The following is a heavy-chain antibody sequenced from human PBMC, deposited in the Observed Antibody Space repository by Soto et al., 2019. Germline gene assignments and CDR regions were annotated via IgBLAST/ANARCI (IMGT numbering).Heavy chain of an antibody. J-gene: IGHJ6*02. CDR3: ARVGSGGTYGMDV. CDR1: GYSFTSYG. Sequence: QDQLVQSGAEVKKPGASVKVSCKASGYSFTSYGISWVRQAPGQGLEWMGWINAYNGDTNYPQKVQGRDTMTTDTSTSTAYMELRSLRSDDTAVYYCARVGSGGTYGMDVWGQGTTVTVSS. CDR2: INAYNGDT. D-gene: IGHD2-15*01. V-gene: IGHV1-18*01.